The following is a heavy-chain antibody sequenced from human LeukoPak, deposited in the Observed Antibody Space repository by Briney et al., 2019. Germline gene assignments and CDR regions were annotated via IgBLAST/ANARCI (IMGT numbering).Heavy chain of an antibody. CDR3: ARAIVVVPAASFDY. D-gene: IGHD2-2*01. J-gene: IGHJ4*02. V-gene: IGHV1-2*02. CDR2: INPNSGGT. CDR1: GYTFTGYY. Sequence: ASVKVSCKASGYTFTGYYMHRVRQAPGQGLEWMGWINPNSGGTNYAQKFQGRVTMTRDTSISTAYMELSRLRSDDTAVYYCARAIVVVPAASFDYWGQGTLVTVSS.